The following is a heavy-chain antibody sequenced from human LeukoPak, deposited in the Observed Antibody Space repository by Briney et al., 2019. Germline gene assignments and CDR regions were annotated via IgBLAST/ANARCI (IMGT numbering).Heavy chain of an antibody. CDR2: IYYSGST. J-gene: IGHJ4*02. D-gene: IGHD5-18*01. V-gene: IGHV4-59*01. Sequence: TSETLSLTCTVSGGSISSYYWSWIRQPPGKGLEWIGYIYYSGSTNYNPSLKSRVTISVDTSKNQFSLKLSSVTAADTAVYYCAREKLDTAMVLQYYFDYWGQGTLVTVSS. CDR3: AREKLDTAMVLQYYFDY. CDR1: GGSISSYY.